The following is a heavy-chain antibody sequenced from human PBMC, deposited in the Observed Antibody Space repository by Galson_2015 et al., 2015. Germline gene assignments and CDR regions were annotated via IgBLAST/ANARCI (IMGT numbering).Heavy chain of an antibody. V-gene: IGHV4-39*01. J-gene: IGHJ1*01. Sequence: ETLSLTCTVSGGSISSSSYYWGWIRQPPGKGLEWIGSIYYSGSTYYNPSLKSRVTISVDTSKNQFSLKLSSVTAADTAVYYCARQTPAEYFQHGGQGTLVTVSS. CDR1: GGSISSSSYY. CDR2: IYYSGST. CDR3: ARQTPAEYFQH.